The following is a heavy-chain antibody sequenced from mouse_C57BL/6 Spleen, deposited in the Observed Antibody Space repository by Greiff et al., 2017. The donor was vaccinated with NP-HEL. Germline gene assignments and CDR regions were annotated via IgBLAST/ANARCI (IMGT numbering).Heavy chain of an antibody. CDR2: IDPSDSYT. CDR3: ARDSNFDY. J-gene: IGHJ4*01. V-gene: IGHV1-69*01. CDR1: GYTFTSYW. Sequence: QVQLKQPGAELVMPGASVKLSCKASGYTFTSYWMHWVKQRPGQGLEWIGEIDPSDSYTNYNQKFKGKSTLTVDKSSSTAYMQLSSLTSEDSAVYYCARDSNFDYWGQGTSVTVSS. D-gene: IGHD2-5*01.